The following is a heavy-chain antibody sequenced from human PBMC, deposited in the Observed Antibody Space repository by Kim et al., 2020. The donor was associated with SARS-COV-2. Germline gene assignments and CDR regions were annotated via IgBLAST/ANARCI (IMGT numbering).Heavy chain of an antibody. D-gene: IGHD2-15*01. CDR1: GFSLIDHG. CDR3: TRLRPAPLYFRDY. J-gene: IGHJ4*01. V-gene: IGHV3-72*01. CDR2: IKNKADGSTT. Sequence: GGSLRLSCAASGFSLIDHGVDWVRQAPGKGLEWVGQIKNKADGSTTDYVASVKDRFTISRDDSKNSVFLQMNSLKTEDTAVYYCTRLRPAPLYFRDYWG.